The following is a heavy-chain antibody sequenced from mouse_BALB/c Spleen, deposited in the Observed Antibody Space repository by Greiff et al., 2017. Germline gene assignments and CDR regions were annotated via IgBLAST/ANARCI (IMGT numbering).Heavy chain of an antibody. CDR2: ISYDGSN. V-gene: IGHV3-6*02. CDR3: AREGYDDAMDY. CDR1: GYSITSGYY. J-gene: IGHJ4*01. Sequence: EVHLVESGPGLVKPSQSLSLTCSVTGYSITSGYYWNWIRQFPGNKLEWMGYISYDGSNNYNPSLKNRISITRDTSKNQFFLKLNSVTTEDTATYYCAREGYDDAMDYWGQGTSVTVSS. D-gene: IGHD2-14*01.